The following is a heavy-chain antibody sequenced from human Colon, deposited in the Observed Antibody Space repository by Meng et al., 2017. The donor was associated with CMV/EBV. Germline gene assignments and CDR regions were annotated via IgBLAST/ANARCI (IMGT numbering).Heavy chain of an antibody. V-gene: IGHV4-59*01. D-gene: IGHD1-14*01. CDR2: IYYTGTT. Sequence: GSLRLSCTVSGGSISSYYWSWIRQSPGWGLEWIGHIYYTGTTNYSPSLKSRVIMSVDTSRNQFSLNLRSLTAADTAVYFCAKNGPEDGDAFVIWGQGTMVTVSS. J-gene: IGHJ3*02. CDR1: GGSISSYY. CDR3: AKNGPEDGDAFVI.